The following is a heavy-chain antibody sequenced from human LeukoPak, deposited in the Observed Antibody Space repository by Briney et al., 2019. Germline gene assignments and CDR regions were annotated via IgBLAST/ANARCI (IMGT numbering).Heavy chain of an antibody. D-gene: IGHD2-21*01. J-gene: IGHJ4*02. CDR3: ATVSGSDLFFDY. CDR1: GGSFSSGDYY. Sequence: SQTLSLTCTVSGGSFSSGDYYWSWIRQPPGKGLEWIGYIYYSGSTSYNPSLKSRLIISINTSKNQFSLRLSSVTAADTAVYYCATVSGSDLFFDYWGQGTLVTVSS. V-gene: IGHV4-30-4*01. CDR2: IYYSGST.